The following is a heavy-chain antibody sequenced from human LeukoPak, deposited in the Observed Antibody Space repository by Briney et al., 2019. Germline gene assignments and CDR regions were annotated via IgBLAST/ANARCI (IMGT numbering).Heavy chain of an antibody. D-gene: IGHD3-3*01. V-gene: IGHV4-4*09. J-gene: IGHJ5*02. CDR3: ARNPIWSGYPNWFDP. Sequence: SQTLSLTCTVSGGSISSYYWSWIRQPPGKGLEWIGYIYTSGSTNYNPSLKSRVTISVDTSKNQFSLKLSSVTAADTAVYYCARNPIWSGYPNWFDPWGQGTLVTVSS. CDR2: IYTSGST. CDR1: GGSISSYY.